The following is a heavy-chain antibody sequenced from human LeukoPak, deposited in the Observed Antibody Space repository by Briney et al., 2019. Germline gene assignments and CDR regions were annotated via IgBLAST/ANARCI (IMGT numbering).Heavy chain of an antibody. J-gene: IGHJ5*02. D-gene: IGHD3-3*01. CDR2: IVVGSGNT. CDR1: GFTFTSSA. V-gene: IGHV1-58*02. CDR3: AALDPTIFGVVIP. Sequence: SVKVSCKASGFTFTSSAMQWVRQARGQRLEWIGWIVVGSGNTNYAQKFPERVTITRDMSTSTAYMELSSLRSEDTAVYYCAALDPTIFGVVIPWGQGTLVTVSS.